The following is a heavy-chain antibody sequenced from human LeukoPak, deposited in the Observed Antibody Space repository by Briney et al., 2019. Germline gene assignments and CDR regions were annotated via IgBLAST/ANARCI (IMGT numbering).Heavy chain of an antibody. V-gene: IGHV4-34*01. CDR1: GGSFSGYY. CDR3: ARGDRYYYGSNWFDP. Sequence: PSETLSLTCAVYGGSFSGYYWSWIRQPPGKGLEWIGEINHSGSTNYNPSLKSRVTISVDTSKNQFSLKLSSVTAADTAVYYCARGDRYYYGSNWFDPWGQGTLVTVSS. CDR2: INHSGST. D-gene: IGHD3-10*01. J-gene: IGHJ5*02.